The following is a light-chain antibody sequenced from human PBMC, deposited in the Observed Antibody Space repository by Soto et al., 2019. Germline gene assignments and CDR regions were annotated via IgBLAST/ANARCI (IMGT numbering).Light chain of an antibody. V-gene: IGKV3D-20*02. J-gene: IGKJ1*01. CDR3: QQRSNWPPWT. CDR2: GAS. Sequence: PGERDPLSCRASQSVSNNYLAWYQQKPGQAPRLLIYGASNRATGIPDRFSGSGSGTDFTLTISRLEPEDFAVYYCQQRSNWPPWTFGQGTKVDIK. CDR1: QSVSNNY.